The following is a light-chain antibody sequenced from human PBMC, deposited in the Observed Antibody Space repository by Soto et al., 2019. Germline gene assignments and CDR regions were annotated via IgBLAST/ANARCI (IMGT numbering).Light chain of an antibody. CDR1: QSISSW. J-gene: IGKJ1*01. CDR3: QQYNSYWT. CDR2: KAS. Sequence: DIQMTQSPSTLSASVGDRVTIXXRASQSISSWLAWYQQKPGKAPKLLIYKASSLESGVPSRFSGSGSGTEFTLTISSLQPDDFATYYCQQYNSYWTFGQGTKVDI. V-gene: IGKV1-5*03.